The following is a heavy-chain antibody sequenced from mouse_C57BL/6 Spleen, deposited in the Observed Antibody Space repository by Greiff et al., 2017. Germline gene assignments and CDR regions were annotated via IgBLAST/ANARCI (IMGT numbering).Heavy chain of an antibody. D-gene: IGHD1-1*01. CDR3: TPIYYYGSSSHWYFDV. CDR2: IDPEDGDT. J-gene: IGHJ1*03. Sequence: EVQLQQSGAELVRPGASVKLSCTASGFNIKDYYMHWVKQRPEQGLEWIGRIDPEDGDTEYAPKFQGKATMTADTSSNTAYLQLSSLTSEDTAVYYCTPIYYYGSSSHWYFDVWGTGTTVTVSS. CDR1: GFNIKDYY. V-gene: IGHV14-1*01.